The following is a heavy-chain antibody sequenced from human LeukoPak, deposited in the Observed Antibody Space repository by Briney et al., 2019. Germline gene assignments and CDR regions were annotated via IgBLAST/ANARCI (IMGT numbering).Heavy chain of an antibody. CDR1: GGSISSSSYY. V-gene: IGHV4-39*07. J-gene: IGHJ4*02. Sequence: SETLSLSCTVSGGSISSSSYYWGWIRQPPGKGLEWIGEINHSGSTNYNPPLKSRVTISVDTSKNQFSLKLSSVTAADTAVYYCARGRLNYDFWSGYYTHYFDYWGQGTLVTVSS. D-gene: IGHD3-3*01. CDR2: INHSGST. CDR3: ARGRLNYDFWSGYYTHYFDY.